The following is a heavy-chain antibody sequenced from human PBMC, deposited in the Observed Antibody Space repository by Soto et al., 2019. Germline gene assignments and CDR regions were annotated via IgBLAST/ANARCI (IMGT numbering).Heavy chain of an antibody. V-gene: IGHV1-3*01. CDR1: GYTFTNYA. D-gene: IGHD6-19*01. CDR2: INAGNDDR. Sequence: QVQLLQSGAEVKKPGASVKISCKTSGYTFTNYAVHWVRQAPGQSLEWMGWINAGNDDRKYSKTFQDRITITRDASATTAYMELSLIYGATAIYYCARGRWERSGWYYLDCWGKGTLVTVSS. CDR3: ARGRWERSGWYYLDC. J-gene: IGHJ4*02.